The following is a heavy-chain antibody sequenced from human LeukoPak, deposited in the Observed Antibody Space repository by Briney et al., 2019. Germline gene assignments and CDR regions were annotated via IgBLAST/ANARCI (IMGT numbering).Heavy chain of an antibody. Sequence: PGGSLRLSCAASGFTFSDYYMSWVRQAPGKGLEWVSSISSSSSTIYYADSVKGRFTMSRDNAKNSLYLQMNRLRAEDTAVYYCAREVIAAAGLIDYWGQGTPVTVSS. CDR3: AREVIAAAGLIDY. J-gene: IGHJ4*02. CDR1: GFTFSDYY. V-gene: IGHV3-11*01. D-gene: IGHD6-13*01. CDR2: ISSSSSTI.